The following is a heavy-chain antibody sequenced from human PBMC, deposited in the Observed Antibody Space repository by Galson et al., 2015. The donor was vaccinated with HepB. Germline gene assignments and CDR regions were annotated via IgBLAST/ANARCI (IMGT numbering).Heavy chain of an antibody. D-gene: IGHD5-18*01. CDR3: ARYYGLWTGGNTAMVGFDY. CDR2: ISSSSSYT. V-gene: IGHV3-11*06. Sequence: SLRLSCAASGFTFSDYYMSWIRQAPGKGLEWVSYISSSSSYTNYADSVKGRFTISRDNAKNSLYLQMNSLRAEDTAVYYCARYYGLWTGGNTAMVGFDYWGQGTLVTVSS. J-gene: IGHJ4*02. CDR1: GFTFSDYY.